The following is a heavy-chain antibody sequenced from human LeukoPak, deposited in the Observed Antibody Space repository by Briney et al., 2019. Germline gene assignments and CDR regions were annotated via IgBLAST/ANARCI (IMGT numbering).Heavy chain of an antibody. CDR1: GFTFSSYG. CDR2: ISYDESNK. J-gene: IGHJ4*02. CDR3: AKDAVAVAGLADY. Sequence: GGSLRLSCAASGFTFSSYGMHWVRQAPGKGLEWVAVISYDESNKCYADSVKGRFTISRDNSKNTLYLQMNSLRAEDMAVYYCAKDAVAVAGLADYWGQGTLVTVPS. D-gene: IGHD6-19*01. V-gene: IGHV3-30*18.